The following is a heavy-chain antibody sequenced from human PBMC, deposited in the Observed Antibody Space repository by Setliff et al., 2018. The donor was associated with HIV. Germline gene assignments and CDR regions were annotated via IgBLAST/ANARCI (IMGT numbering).Heavy chain of an antibody. CDR2: ISAYNGNT. D-gene: IGHD3-10*01. CDR3: ARDSGGINVLLWFGELLSTEYYYGLDA. Sequence: GASVKVSCKASGYTFTNYGISWVRQAPGQGLERLGWISAYNGNTNYVQKLQGRVTMTTDTSTDTAYLELRSLRSDDTAVYYCARDSGGINVLLWFGELLSTEYYYGLDAWGQGTTVTVSS. CDR1: GYTFTNYG. J-gene: IGHJ6*02. V-gene: IGHV1-18*01.